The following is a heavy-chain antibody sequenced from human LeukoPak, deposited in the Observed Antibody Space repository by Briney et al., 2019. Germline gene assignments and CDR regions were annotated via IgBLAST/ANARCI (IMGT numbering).Heavy chain of an antibody. CDR1: GGSISSSSYY. D-gene: IGHD3-3*01. CDR3: ARHETFGVVIVRWFDP. J-gene: IGHJ5*02. V-gene: IGHV4-39*01. Sequence: ASETLSLTCTVSGGSISSSSYYWGWIRQPPGKGLEWIGSIYYSGSTYYNPSLKSRVTISVDTSKNQFSLKLSSVTAADTAVYYRARHETFGVVIVRWFDPWGQGTLVTVSS. CDR2: IYYSGST.